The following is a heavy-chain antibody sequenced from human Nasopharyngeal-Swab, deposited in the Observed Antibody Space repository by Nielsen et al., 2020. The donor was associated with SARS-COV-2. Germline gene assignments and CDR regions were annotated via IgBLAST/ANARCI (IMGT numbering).Heavy chain of an antibody. Sequence: WIRQHPGKGLEWVSVMYRSGTSYYADSVKGRFTFSRDNSKNTLYLQMNNLRVEDTAVYYCTRAGGSNHWEPTIFDAWGQGTLVT. CDR2: MYRSGTS. J-gene: IGHJ4*02. V-gene: IGHV3-66*01. CDR3: TRAGGSNHWEPTIFDA. D-gene: IGHD1-14*01.